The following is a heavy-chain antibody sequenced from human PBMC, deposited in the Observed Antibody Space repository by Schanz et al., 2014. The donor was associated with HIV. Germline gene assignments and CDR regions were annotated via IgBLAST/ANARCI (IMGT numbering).Heavy chain of an antibody. V-gene: IGHV4-59*01. J-gene: IGHJ5*02. CDR3: ARGSRWNINWFDP. Sequence: QVQLQESGPRLVKPSETLSLTCTVSGGSIRNSFWSWLRQPPGKGLQWIGYIYYRGDTSYNPSLKSRVTMSVDTSQNQFSLRLTSVTAADTAMYYCARGSRWNINWFDPWGQGTLVTVSS. D-gene: IGHD1-1*01. CDR2: IYYRGDT. CDR1: GGSIRNSF.